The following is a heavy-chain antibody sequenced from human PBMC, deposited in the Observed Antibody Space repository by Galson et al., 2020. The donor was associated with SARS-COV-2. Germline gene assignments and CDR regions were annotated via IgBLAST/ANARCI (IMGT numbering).Heavy chain of an antibody. CDR3: ARGGMAGLGY. D-gene: IGHD6-19*01. J-gene: IGHJ4*02. CDR1: GGSFSGYY. CDR2: ITHSGST. V-gene: IGHV4-34*01. Sequence: ETSETLSLTCAVYGGSFSGYYWSWIRQPPGKGLEWIGEITHSGSTNYNPSLKSRVTISVDTSKNQFSLKLSSVTAADTAVYYCARGGMAGLGYWGQGTLVTVSS.